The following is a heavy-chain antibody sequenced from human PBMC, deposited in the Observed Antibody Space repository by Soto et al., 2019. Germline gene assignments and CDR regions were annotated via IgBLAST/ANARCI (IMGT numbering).Heavy chain of an antibody. CDR3: ARAERPVEMATIPDAFDI. J-gene: IGHJ3*02. Sequence: QVQLVQSGAEVKKPGASVKVSCKASGYTFTGYYMHWVRQAPGQGLEWMGWINPNSGGTNYAQKFQGWVTMTRDTSISTAYMALSRLRSDDTAVYYCARAERPVEMATIPDAFDIWGQGTMVTVSS. V-gene: IGHV1-2*04. CDR1: GYTFTGYY. CDR2: INPNSGGT. D-gene: IGHD5-12*01.